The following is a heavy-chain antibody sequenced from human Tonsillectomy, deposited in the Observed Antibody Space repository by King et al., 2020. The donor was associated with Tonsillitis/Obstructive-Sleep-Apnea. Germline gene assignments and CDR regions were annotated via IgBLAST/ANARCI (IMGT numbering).Heavy chain of an antibody. CDR2: ISPSSTYI. V-gene: IGHV3-21*01. J-gene: IGHJ4*02. D-gene: IGHD3-22*01. CDR1: GFSFRSYS. CDR3: ARDVSNYYDSSGYYPFFDY. Sequence: VQLVESGGGLVKPGGSLRLSCAASGFSFRSYSMNWVRQAPGKGLEWVSSISPSSTYIYYADSLKGRFTISIDNARNSLYLQMNSLRAEDTAVYYCARDVSNYYDSSGYYPFFDYWGQGTLVTVSS.